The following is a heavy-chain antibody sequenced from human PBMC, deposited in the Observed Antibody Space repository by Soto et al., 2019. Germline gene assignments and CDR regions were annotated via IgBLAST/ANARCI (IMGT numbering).Heavy chain of an antibody. D-gene: IGHD3-22*01. CDR1: GFTFSDYN. J-gene: IGHJ4*02. CDR3: TREGDGSGFFSDF. Sequence: GGSLRLSCAASGFTFSDYNMNWVRQAPGKGLEWVSFISGRSNTIYYADSVKGRFTISRDNAKNSLYLLMNSLRAEDTAVYYCTREGDGSGFFSDFWGQGALVT. CDR2: ISGRSNTI. V-gene: IGHV3-48*01.